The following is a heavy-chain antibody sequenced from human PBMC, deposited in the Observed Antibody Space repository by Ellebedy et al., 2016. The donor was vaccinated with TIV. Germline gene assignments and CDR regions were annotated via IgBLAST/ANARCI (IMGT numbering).Heavy chain of an antibody. CDR1: GFTVSNNY. J-gene: IGHJ3*02. CDR2: IYSGGST. CDR3: AKDREDGYQANYDAFDI. V-gene: IGHV3-53*01. D-gene: IGHD5-24*01. Sequence: GESLKISXAASGFTVSNNYMNWVRQAPGKGLEWVSLIYSGGSTHYADSVRGRFTISRDYSKNTLYLQMNSLRAEDTAVYYCAKDREDGYQANYDAFDIWGQGTMVTVSS.